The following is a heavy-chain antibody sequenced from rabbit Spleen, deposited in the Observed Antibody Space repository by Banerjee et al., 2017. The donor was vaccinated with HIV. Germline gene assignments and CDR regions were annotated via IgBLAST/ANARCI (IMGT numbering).Heavy chain of an antibody. CDR1: GFSFSYSDY. CDR2: IGFIYTSSGST. D-gene: IGHD1-1*01. J-gene: IGHJ4*01. V-gene: IGHV1S40*01. Sequence: QSLEESGGDLVKPGASLTLTCTASGFSFSYSDYMCWVRQPPGKGPEWIAYIGFIYTSSGSTWYATWAKGRFTVSKTSSTTVTLQMTSLTAADTATYFCARGSGNGYDLWGPGTLVTVS. CDR3: ARGSGNGYDL.